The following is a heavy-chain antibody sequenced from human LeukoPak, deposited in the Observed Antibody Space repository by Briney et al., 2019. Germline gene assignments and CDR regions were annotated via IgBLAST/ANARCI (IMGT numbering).Heavy chain of an antibody. V-gene: IGHV3-7*01. J-gene: IGHJ3*01. CDR3: ARESSGSRYGGSFDV. CDR2: IKQDGSEK. D-gene: IGHD6-19*01. Sequence: GGSLRLSCAASGFTFSSYWMSWVRQAPGKGLEWVANIKQDGSEKYYVDSVKGRFTISRDNAKNSLYLQMNSLRAEDTAVYYCARESSGSRYGGSFDVWGQGTMVTVSS. CDR1: GFTFSSYW.